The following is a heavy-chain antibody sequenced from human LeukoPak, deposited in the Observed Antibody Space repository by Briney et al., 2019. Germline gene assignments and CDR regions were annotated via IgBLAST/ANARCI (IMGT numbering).Heavy chain of an antibody. CDR2: ISWNSGSI. J-gene: IGHJ3*02. V-gene: IGHV3-9*03. Sequence: GGSLRLSCAASGFTFSSYWMHWVRQAPGKGLEWVSGISWNSGSIGYADSVKGRFTISRDNAKNSLYLQMNSLRAEDMALYYCAKDKGYCSGGSCYSSAFDIWGQGTMVTVSS. CDR3: AKDKGYCSGGSCYSSAFDI. CDR1: GFTFSSYW. D-gene: IGHD2-15*01.